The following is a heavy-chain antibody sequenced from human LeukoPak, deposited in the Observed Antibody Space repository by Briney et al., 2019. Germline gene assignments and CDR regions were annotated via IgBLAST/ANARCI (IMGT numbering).Heavy chain of an antibody. Sequence: PSETLSLTCTVSGGSISSYYWSWIRQPPGKGLEWIGHIYYSGSTNYTPSLKSRVTISVDTSKNQFSLKLSSVTAADTAVYYCARHQGDGYNSGYYYYYYGMDVWGQGTTVTVSS. D-gene: IGHD5-24*01. V-gene: IGHV4-59*08. CDR2: IYYSGST. J-gene: IGHJ6*02. CDR3: ARHQGDGYNSGYYYYYYGMDV. CDR1: GGSISSYY.